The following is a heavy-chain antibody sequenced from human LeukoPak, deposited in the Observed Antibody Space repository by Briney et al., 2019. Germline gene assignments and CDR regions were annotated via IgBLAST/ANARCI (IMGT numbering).Heavy chain of an antibody. CDR3: ASLGTLRS. J-gene: IGHJ5*02. Sequence: PSETLSLTCTVSGGSASSSSYYWSWIRQPPGQGLEWIGGISHSGTNYNNPSLKSRVSVSIDTSKNQFSVKLTSVTAADTAIYYCASLGTLRSWGQGTLVTVSS. CDR1: GGSASSSSYY. V-gene: IGHV4-39*01. D-gene: IGHD7-27*01. CDR2: ISHSGTN.